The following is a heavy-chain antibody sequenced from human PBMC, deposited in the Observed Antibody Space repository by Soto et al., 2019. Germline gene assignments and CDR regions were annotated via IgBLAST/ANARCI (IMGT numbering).Heavy chain of an antibody. CDR1: GFTFSSFE. CDR2: ISSSGSTI. Sequence: EVQLVESGGGLVQPGGSLRLSCAASGFTFSSFEMNWVRQAPVKGLEWVSYISSSGSTIYYADSVKGRFTISRDNAKNSLYLQMNSLRAEDTAVYYCARTMTTVTPDAFDIWGQGTMVTVSS. V-gene: IGHV3-48*03. CDR3: ARTMTTVTPDAFDI. J-gene: IGHJ3*02. D-gene: IGHD4-4*01.